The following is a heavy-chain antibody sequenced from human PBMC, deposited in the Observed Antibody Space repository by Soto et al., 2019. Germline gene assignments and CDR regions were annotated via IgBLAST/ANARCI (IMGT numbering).Heavy chain of an antibody. Sequence: PSETLSLACTVSGGSISSGGYYWSWIRQHPGKGLEGIGYIYYSGSTYYNPSLKSRVTISVDTSKNQFPLKLSSVTAADTAVYYCARAEMKPRTTHYYYMDVWGKGTTVT. CDR2: IYYSGST. V-gene: IGHV4-31*03. CDR1: GGSISSGGYY. J-gene: IGHJ6*03. D-gene: IGHD1-7*01. CDR3: ARAEMKPRTTHYYYMDV.